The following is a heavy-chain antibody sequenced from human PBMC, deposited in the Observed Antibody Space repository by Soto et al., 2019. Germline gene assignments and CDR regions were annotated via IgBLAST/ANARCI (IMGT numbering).Heavy chain of an antibody. V-gene: IGHV1-18*01. CDR2: ISAHNGNT. Sequence: QVHLVQSGAEVKKPGASVKVSCQASGYAFTTYGITWVRQAPGQGLEWMGWISAHNGNTNYAQKLPGRVTVTRDTSTSTAYMELRSLRSDDTAVYYWARGRYGYYWGQGALVTVSS. J-gene: IGHJ4*02. CDR3: ARGRYGYY. CDR1: GYAFTTYG. D-gene: IGHD1-1*01.